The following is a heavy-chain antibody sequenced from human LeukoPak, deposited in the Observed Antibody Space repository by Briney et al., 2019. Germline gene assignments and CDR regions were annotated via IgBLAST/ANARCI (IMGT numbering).Heavy chain of an antibody. CDR3: AKPGNPALGAH. D-gene: IGHD1-1*01. CDR1: GFTFSSYA. J-gene: IGHJ4*02. V-gene: IGHV3-23*01. CDR2: ISGSGGST. Sequence: GGSLRLSCAASGFTFSSYAMSWVRQAPGKGLEWVSAISGSGGSTYYADSVKGRFTISRDNSKNTLYLQMNSLRVEDTAVYYGAKPGNPALGAHWGQGTLVTVSS.